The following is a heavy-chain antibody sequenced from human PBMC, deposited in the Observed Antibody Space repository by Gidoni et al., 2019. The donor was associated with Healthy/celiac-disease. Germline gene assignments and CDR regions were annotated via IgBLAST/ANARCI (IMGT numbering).Heavy chain of an antibody. CDR3: ARAARTYYYDSSGSDDAFDI. J-gene: IGHJ3*02. Sequence: EVQLVESGGGLVQPGGSLSLSCAAYGFTFSSYWPPWVRQAPGKGLVWVSRINSEGSSTSYADSVKSRFTISRDNAKNTLYLQMNSLRAEDTAVYYCARAARTYYYDSSGSDDAFDIWGQGTMVTVSS. V-gene: IGHV3-74*01. CDR1: GFTFSSYW. CDR2: INSEGSST. D-gene: IGHD3-22*01.